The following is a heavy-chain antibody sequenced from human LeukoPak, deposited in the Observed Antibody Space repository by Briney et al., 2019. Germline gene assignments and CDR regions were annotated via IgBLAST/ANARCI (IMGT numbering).Heavy chain of an antibody. Sequence: PGGSLRLSCAASGFTFRTSGMSWVRQAPGKGLEWVSAISGSGVSTYYADSVKGRFTISRDNSKNTLYLQMNSLRAEDTAVYYCAKEYGYTYGELDYWGQGTLVTVSS. CDR2: ISGSGVST. D-gene: IGHD5-18*01. CDR1: GFTFRTSG. CDR3: AKEYGYTYGELDY. J-gene: IGHJ4*02. V-gene: IGHV3-23*01.